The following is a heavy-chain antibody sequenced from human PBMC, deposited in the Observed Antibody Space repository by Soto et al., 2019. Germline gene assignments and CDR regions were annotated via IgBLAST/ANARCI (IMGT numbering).Heavy chain of an antibody. CDR3: ARAGLQFPLDY. Sequence: GGSLRLSCAASGFTFSSYWMHWVRQAPGKGLVWVSRINSDGSSTSYADSVKGRFTISRDNAKNTLYLQMNSLRAEDTAVYYCARAGLQFPLDYWGQGTLVTVSS. D-gene: IGHD4-4*01. J-gene: IGHJ4*02. V-gene: IGHV3-74*01. CDR2: INSDGSST. CDR1: GFTFSSYW.